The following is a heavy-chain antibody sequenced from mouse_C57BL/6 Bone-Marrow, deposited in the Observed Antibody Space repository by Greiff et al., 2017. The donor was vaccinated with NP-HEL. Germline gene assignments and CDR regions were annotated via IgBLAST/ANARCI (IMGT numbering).Heavy chain of an antibody. Sequence: VQLQQPGAELVKPGASVKLSCKASGYNFTSYWMKWVKQRPGQGLEWIGEIDPSDSYNKYNQKLQGKATLTVDTSSSTAYMQLSSLTSEDSAVYYCATLYYSNWGFAYWGQGTLVTVSA. D-gene: IGHD2-5*01. J-gene: IGHJ3*01. CDR1: GYNFTSYW. CDR2: IDPSDSYN. CDR3: ATLYYSNWGFAY. V-gene: IGHV1-50*01.